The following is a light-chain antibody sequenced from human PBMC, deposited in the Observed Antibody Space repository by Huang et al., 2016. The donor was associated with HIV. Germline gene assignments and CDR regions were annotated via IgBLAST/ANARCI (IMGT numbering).Light chain of an antibody. CDR1: QIVLYSSNNKNY. CDR3: QQYYSTLT. CDR2: WAS. J-gene: IGKJ4*01. Sequence: DIVMTQSPDSLAVSLGERATINCKSSQIVLYSSNNKNYLAWYQQTPGQPPQLLIYWASTRESGVPDRFSGSGSGTDFTLTISSLQAEDVAVYYCQQYYSTLTFGGGTKVEIK. V-gene: IGKV4-1*01.